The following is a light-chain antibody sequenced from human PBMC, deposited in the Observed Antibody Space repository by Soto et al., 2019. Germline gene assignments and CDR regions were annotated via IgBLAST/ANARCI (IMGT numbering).Light chain of an antibody. CDR2: DVS. CDR3: SSHTSSSTPYV. CDR1: SSDVGSYNL. Sequence: QSALTQPASVSGSPGQSITISCTGTSSDVGSYNLVSWYQQHPGKAPKLIIYDVSSRPSGVSNRFSGSKSGNTASLTISGLQAEEEADYYCSSHTSSSTPYVFGTGTKLTVL. V-gene: IGLV2-14*02. J-gene: IGLJ1*01.